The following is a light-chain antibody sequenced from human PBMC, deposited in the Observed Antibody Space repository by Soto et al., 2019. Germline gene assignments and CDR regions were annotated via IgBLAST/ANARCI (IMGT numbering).Light chain of an antibody. CDR2: GAS. J-gene: IGKJ2*01. CDR1: QSISSTY. V-gene: IGKV3-20*01. CDR3: QQYGSSLMYT. Sequence: EIVLTQSPGTLSLSPGERATLSCRASQSISSTYLAWYQQKPGQAPRLLIFGASSRATGIPDRFSGSGSGTDFTLTISGLEPEDFAVYYCQQYGSSLMYTFGQGTKVEIK.